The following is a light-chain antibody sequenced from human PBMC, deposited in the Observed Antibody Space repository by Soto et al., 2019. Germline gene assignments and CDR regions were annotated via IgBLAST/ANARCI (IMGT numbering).Light chain of an antibody. Sequence: QSALTQPASVSGSPGQSITISXTGTXXXVWSYNLVSWYQQHPGKAPKLMIYEGSKRPSGVSNRFSGSKSGNTASLTISGLQAEDEADYYCCSYAGSSTYVFGTGTKVTVL. V-gene: IGLV2-23*01. CDR1: XXXVWSYNL. J-gene: IGLJ1*01. CDR3: CSYAGSSTYV. CDR2: EGS.